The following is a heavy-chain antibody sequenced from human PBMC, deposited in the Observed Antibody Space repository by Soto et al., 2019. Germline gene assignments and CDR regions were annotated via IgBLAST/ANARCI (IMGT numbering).Heavy chain of an antibody. J-gene: IGHJ6*02. CDR3: ARVFWSGYYAYYYGMDV. D-gene: IGHD3-3*01. CDR2: IIPIFGTA. Sequence: SVKVSCKASGGTFSSYAISWVRQAPGQGLEWMGGIIPIFGTANYAQKFQGRVTITADESTSTAYMELSSLRSEDTAVYYCARVFWSGYYAYYYGMDVWGQGTTVTVSS. V-gene: IGHV1-69*13. CDR1: GGTFSSYA.